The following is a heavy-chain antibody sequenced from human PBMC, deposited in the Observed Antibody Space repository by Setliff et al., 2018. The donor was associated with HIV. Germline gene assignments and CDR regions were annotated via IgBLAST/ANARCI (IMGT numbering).Heavy chain of an antibody. J-gene: IGHJ3*02. Sequence: PSETLSLTCTVSGGSISSYYWSWIRQPPGKGLEWIGYIYYSGSTNYNPSLKSRVTISVDTSKNQFSLKLSSVTAADTAVYYCARDPILVAKGAFDIWGQGTMVTVSS. CDR3: ARDPILVAKGAFDI. V-gene: IGHV4-59*01. CDR2: IYYSGST. CDR1: GGSISSYY. D-gene: IGHD3-22*01.